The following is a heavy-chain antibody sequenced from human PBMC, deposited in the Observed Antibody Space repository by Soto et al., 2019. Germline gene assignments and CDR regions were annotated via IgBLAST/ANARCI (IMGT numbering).Heavy chain of an antibody. D-gene: IGHD6-19*01. CDR2: ISADGSNK. V-gene: IGHV3-30*18. CDR3: AKDRGSGWNYYGLDA. J-gene: IGHJ6*02. Sequence: QVQLVESGGGVVQPGRSLRFSCAASGFTFSNYGMHWVRQAPGKGLEWVAVISADGSNKFYVDSVKGRFTISRDNSKNTVYLQMTSLRVEDTAVYYCAKDRGSGWNYYGLDAWGQGTTVTVSS. CDR1: GFTFSNYG.